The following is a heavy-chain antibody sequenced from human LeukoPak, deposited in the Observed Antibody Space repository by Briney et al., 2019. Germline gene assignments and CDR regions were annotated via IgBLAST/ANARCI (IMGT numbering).Heavy chain of an antibody. CDR1: GYTFTGYY. CDR2: INPNSGGT. D-gene: IGHD4-23*01. Sequence: GASVKVSCKASGYTFTGYYMHWVRQAPGQGLEWMGWINPNSGGTNYAQKFQGRVTMTRDTSISTAYMALSRLRSDDTAVYYCARNFAPVVPWFDPWGQGTLVTVSS. CDR3: ARNFAPVVPWFDP. J-gene: IGHJ5*02. V-gene: IGHV1-2*02.